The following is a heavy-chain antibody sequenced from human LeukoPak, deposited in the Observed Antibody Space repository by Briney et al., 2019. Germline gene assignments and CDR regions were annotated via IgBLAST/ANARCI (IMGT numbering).Heavy chain of an antibody. Sequence: SETLSLTCTVSGGSTSSYYWSWIRQPPGKGLEWVGYIYYSGSTNYNPSLKSRVTISVDTSKNQFSLKLSSVTAADTAVYYCARVLHRWYPNFDYWGQGTLVTVSS. CDR1: GGSTSSYY. CDR3: ARVLHRWYPNFDY. V-gene: IGHV4-59*01. CDR2: IYYSGST. D-gene: IGHD6-13*01. J-gene: IGHJ4*02.